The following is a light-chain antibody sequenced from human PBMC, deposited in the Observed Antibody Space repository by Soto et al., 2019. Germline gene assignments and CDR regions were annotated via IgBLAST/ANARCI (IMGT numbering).Light chain of an antibody. CDR3: SSYTSSSTRVV. Sequence: QSALTQPASVSGSSGQSITISCTGTSSDVGGYNYVSWYQQHPGKAPKLMIYDVSNRPSGVSNRFSGSKSGNTASLTISGLQAEDEADYYCSSYTSSSTRVVFGGWTKLTVL. CDR2: DVS. J-gene: IGLJ2*01. V-gene: IGLV2-14*01. CDR1: SSDVGGYNY.